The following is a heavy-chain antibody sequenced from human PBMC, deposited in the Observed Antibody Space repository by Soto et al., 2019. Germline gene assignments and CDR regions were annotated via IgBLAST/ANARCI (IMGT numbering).Heavy chain of an antibody. V-gene: IGHV5-51*01. CDR2: IYPGDSET. CDR3: ASAIGGSSSWYFWFDP. CDR1: GYNFTDYW. J-gene: IGHJ5*02. Sequence: PGESLKISCKGSGYNFTDYWIGWVRQMPGEGLEWLGIIYPGDSETTYRPSFQGHVTISADKSFSTAYLQWSSLKASDTAMYYCASAIGGSSSWYFWFDPWGQGTLVTVSS. D-gene: IGHD6-13*01.